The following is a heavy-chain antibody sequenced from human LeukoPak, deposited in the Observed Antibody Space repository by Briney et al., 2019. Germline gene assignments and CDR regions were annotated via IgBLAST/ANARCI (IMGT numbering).Heavy chain of an antibody. D-gene: IGHD5-24*01. Sequence: GGSLRLSRVVSGFTVGNNYMSWVRQAPRKGLEWVSLIYSGGSTYYADSVKGRFTISRDNSKNTVYLQMNSLRAEDTAMYYCARRDDHNGRDYWGQGTLVTVSS. CDR2: IYSGGST. CDR1: GFTVGNNY. J-gene: IGHJ4*02. V-gene: IGHV3-53*01. CDR3: ARRDDHNGRDY.